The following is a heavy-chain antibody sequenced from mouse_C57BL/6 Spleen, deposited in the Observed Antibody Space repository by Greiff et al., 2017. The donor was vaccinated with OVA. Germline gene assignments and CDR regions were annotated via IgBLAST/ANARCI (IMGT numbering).Heavy chain of an antibody. CDR3: ARGIYSNYFDY. D-gene: IGHD2-5*01. Sequence: VQLQQSGPELVKPGASVKISCKASGYTFTDYYMNWVKQSHGKSLEWIGDINPNNGGTSYNQKFKGKATLTVDKSSSTAYMELRSLTSEDSAVYYCARGIYSNYFDYWGQGTTLTVSS. J-gene: IGHJ2*01. CDR1: GYTFTDYY. V-gene: IGHV1-26*01. CDR2: INPNNGGT.